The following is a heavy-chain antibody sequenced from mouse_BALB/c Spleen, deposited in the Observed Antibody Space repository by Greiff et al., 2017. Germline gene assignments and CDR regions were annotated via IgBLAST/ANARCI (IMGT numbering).Heavy chain of an antibody. CDR2: INPSSGYT. V-gene: IGHV1-4*01. J-gene: IGHJ2*01. D-gene: IGHD2-14*01. Sequence: VQLVESGADLARPGASVKMSCKASGYTFTSYTMHWVKQRPGQGLEWIGYINPSSGYTNYNQKFKDKATLTADKSSSTAYMQLSSLTSEDSAVYYCASYRFDYWGQGTTLTVSS. CDR3: ASYRFDY. CDR1: GYTFTSYT.